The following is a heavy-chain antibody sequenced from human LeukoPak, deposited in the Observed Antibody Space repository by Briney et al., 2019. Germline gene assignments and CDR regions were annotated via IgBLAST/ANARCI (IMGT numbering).Heavy chain of an antibody. CDR1: GFSFTDDY. J-gene: IGHJ5*02. V-gene: IGHV1-2*02. CDR2: INLYNGDI. CDR3: ARADRLHGGPYLIGP. Sequence: ASVKVSCKTSGFSFTDDYMHWGRQAPGQGLEWMGWINLYNGDIKSAQKFQGKFVMTRDTSITTVYMEVPRLTSDDTAIYYCARADRLHGGPYLIGPWGQGTLVTVSS. D-gene: IGHD2-21*01.